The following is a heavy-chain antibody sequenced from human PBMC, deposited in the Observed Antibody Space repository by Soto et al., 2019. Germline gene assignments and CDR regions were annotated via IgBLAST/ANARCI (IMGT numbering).Heavy chain of an antibody. CDR3: ASTYGSGSHYYYYGMDV. Sequence: PGESLKISCKGSGYSFTSYWIGWVRQMPGKGLEWMGIIYPGDSDTRYSPSFQGQVTISADKSISTAYLQWSSLKASDTAMYYCASTYGSGSHYYYYGMDVWGQGTTVTVSS. V-gene: IGHV5-51*01. CDR1: GYSFTSYW. CDR2: IYPGDSDT. J-gene: IGHJ6*02. D-gene: IGHD3-10*01.